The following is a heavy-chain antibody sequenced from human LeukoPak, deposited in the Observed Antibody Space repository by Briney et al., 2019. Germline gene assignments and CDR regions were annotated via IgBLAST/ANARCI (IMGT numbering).Heavy chain of an antibody. J-gene: IGHJ5*02. CDR2: INHSGST. D-gene: IGHD6-13*01. CDR1: GGSFSGYY. CDR3: ARGGSSSSSGPWDSVNL. V-gene: IGHV4-34*01. Sequence: SETLSLTCAVYGGSFSGYYWSWIRQPPGKGLEWIGEINHSGSTNYNPSLKSRVTISVDTSKNQFSLKLSSVTAADTAVYYCARGGSSSSSGPWDSVNLWGQGTLVTVSS.